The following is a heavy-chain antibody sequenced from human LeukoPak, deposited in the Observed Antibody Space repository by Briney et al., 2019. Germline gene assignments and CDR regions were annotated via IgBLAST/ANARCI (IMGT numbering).Heavy chain of an antibody. Sequence: GASVKVSCKASGYTFTSYGISWVRQAPGQGLEWMGWISAYNGNTNYAQKLQGRVTMTTDTSTSTAYMELRSLRSDDTAVYYCARDSWAYYGDYEDNYFDYWGQGTLVTVSS. V-gene: IGHV1-18*01. CDR2: ISAYNGNT. D-gene: IGHD4-17*01. J-gene: IGHJ4*02. CDR1: GYTFTSYG. CDR3: ARDSWAYYGDYEDNYFDY.